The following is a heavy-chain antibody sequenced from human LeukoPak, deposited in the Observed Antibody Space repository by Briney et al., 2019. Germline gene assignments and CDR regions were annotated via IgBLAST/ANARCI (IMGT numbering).Heavy chain of an antibody. CDR1: GFTFNTYS. CDR3: ANDLGYIQLNLG. J-gene: IGHJ4*02. CDR2: IDSSGGYM. V-gene: IGHV3-21*04. Sequence: GGSLRLSCEASGFTFNTYSMNWARQAPGKGLEWVSSIDSSGGYMFYADSVKGRFIISRDNAKDSLYLQMNSLRVEDTAVYYCANDLGYIQLNLGRGQGTLVTVSS. D-gene: IGHD1-1*01.